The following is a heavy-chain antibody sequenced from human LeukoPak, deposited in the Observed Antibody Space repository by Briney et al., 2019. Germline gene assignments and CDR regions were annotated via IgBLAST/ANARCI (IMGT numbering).Heavy chain of an antibody. CDR3: ARGGGNSRYYYYMDV. CDR2: ISAYNGNT. CDR1: GYTFTSYG. V-gene: IGHV1-18*01. D-gene: IGHD4-23*01. Sequence: GASVKVSCKASGYTFTSYGISWVRQAPGQGLEWMGWISAYNGNTNYAQKLQGRVTMTTDTSTSTVYMELSSLRSEDTAVYYCARGGGNSRYYYYMDVWGKGTTVTVSS. J-gene: IGHJ6*03.